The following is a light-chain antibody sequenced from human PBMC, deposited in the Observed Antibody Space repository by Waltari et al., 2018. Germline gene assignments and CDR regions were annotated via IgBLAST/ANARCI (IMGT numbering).Light chain of an antibody. CDR3: QQYGSSVSIT. CDR1: QYISSNY. CDR2: GAS. J-gene: IGKJ5*01. Sequence: EIVLTQSPGTLSLSPGERPTLSCRASQYISSNYVAWYQQIPGQAPRLLIYGASNRATGIPDRFSGSGSGTDFTLTISRLEPEDFAVYYCQQYGSSVSITFGHGTRLDTK. V-gene: IGKV3-20*01.